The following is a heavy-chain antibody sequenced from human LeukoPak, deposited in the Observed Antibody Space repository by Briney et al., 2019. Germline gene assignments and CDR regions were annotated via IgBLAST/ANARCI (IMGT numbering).Heavy chain of an antibody. CDR3: ARDDSDVGVAATISREGDYFDY. Sequence: GGSLRLSCGVSGITLSNYGMSWVRQAAGKGLEGVAGISDSGGRTNYADSVKGRFTISRDTPKNTLYLQMNSLRVEDTAVYFCARDDSDVGVAATISREGDYFDYWGQGTLVTVSS. J-gene: IGHJ4*02. D-gene: IGHD5-12*01. CDR1: GITLSNYG. CDR2: ISDSGGRT. V-gene: IGHV3-23*01.